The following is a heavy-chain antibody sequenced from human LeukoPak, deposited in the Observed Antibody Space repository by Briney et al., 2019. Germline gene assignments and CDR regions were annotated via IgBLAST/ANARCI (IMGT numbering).Heavy chain of an antibody. CDR2: IKQDGSEK. D-gene: IGHD3-22*01. V-gene: IGHV3-7*01. Sequence: GGSLRLSCAASGFTFSSYWMSWVRQAPGKGLEWVANIKQDGSEKYYVDSVKGRFTISRDNAKNSLYLQMNSLRAEDTAVYYCAWFHSKVVVIPYPDLDYWGQGTLVTVSS. CDR3: AWFHSKVVVIPYPDLDY. J-gene: IGHJ4*02. CDR1: GFTFSSYW.